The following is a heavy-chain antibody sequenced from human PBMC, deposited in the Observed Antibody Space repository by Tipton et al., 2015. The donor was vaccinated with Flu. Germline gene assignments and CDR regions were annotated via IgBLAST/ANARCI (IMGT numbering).Heavy chain of an antibody. CDR1: GDSMNNYY. Sequence: GLVKPSETLSLTCTVSGDSMNNYYWSWIRQPPGKGLEWIGYIFYSGDTNYNPSLKSRVTISVDTSKNQFSLKLRSVTAADTAVYYCARDRVFQHWGQGTLVTVSS. CDR2: IFYSGDT. J-gene: IGHJ1*01. V-gene: IGHV4-59*13. CDR3: ARDRVFQH. D-gene: IGHD3-10*01.